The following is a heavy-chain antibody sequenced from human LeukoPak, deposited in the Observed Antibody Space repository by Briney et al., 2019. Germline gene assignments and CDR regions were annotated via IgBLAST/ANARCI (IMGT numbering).Heavy chain of an antibody. J-gene: IGHJ6*02. CDR2: ICYSGST. Sequence: SETLSLTCTVSGGSISSYYWSWIRQPPGKGLEWIGYICYSGSTNYNPSLKSRVTISVDTSKNQFSLKLSSVTAADTAVYYCATRSAVNVDTAMAEGYYYYYYGMDVWGQGTTVTVSS. V-gene: IGHV4-59*01. CDR1: GGSISSYY. D-gene: IGHD5-18*01. CDR3: ATRSAVNVDTAMAEGYYYYYYGMDV.